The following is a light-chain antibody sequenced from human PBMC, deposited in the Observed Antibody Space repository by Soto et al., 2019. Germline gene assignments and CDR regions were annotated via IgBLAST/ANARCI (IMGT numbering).Light chain of an antibody. Sequence: DIQMTQYTSTLSASVGDRVTITCRASQSIGRFLAWYQHQPGKAPKLLIYDASTLESGVPSRFSGTGSGTEFTFSITSLQPEDFGTYYCQQCYMGWTFGQGTKVDNK. CDR1: QSIGRF. J-gene: IGKJ1*01. CDR2: DAS. CDR3: QQCYMGWT. V-gene: IGKV1-5*01.